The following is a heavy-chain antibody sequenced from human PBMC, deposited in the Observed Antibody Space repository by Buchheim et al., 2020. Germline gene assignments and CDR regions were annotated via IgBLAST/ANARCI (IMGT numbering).Heavy chain of an antibody. CDR3: ARDYYDSGSYGSFGL. V-gene: IGHV3-48*03. D-gene: IGHD3-10*01. J-gene: IGHJ2*01. Sequence: EVQLVESGGGLVQPGGSLRLSCAASGFTFSSYEMNWVRQAPGKGLEWVSYISSSGNTIYYADSVKGRFTISRDKAKNSLHLQMNSLRAEDTAVYYCARDYYDSGSYGSFGLWGRGTL. CDR2: ISSSGNTI. CDR1: GFTFSSYE.